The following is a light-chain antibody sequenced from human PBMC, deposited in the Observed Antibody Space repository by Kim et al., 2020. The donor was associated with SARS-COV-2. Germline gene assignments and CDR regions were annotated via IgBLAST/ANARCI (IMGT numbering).Light chain of an antibody. CDR3: AAWDDSLSVWV. CDR2: RNN. V-gene: IGLV1-47*01. Sequence: QSVLTQPPSASGTPGQRVTISCSGSSSNIGSNYVYWYQQLPGTAPKLLIYRNNQQPSGVPDRFSGSKSGTSASLAISGLRSEDEADYYCAAWDDSLSVWVFGGGNQLTVL. J-gene: IGLJ3*02. CDR1: SSNIGSNY.